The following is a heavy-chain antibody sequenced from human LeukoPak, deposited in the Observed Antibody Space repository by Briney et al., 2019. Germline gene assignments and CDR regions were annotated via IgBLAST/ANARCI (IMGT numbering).Heavy chain of an antibody. CDR2: IIPIFGTA. Sequence: SVKVSCKASGYTFTSYGISWVRQAPGQGLEWMGGIIPIFGTANYAQKFQGRVTITADESTSTAYMELSSLRSEDTAVYYCASGPQIAAAGHYWGQGTLVTVSS. J-gene: IGHJ4*02. D-gene: IGHD6-13*01. V-gene: IGHV1-69*13. CDR3: ASGPQIAAAGHY. CDR1: GYTFTSYG.